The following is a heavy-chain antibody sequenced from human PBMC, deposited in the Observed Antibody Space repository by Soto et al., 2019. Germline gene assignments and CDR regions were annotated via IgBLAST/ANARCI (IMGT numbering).Heavy chain of an antibody. CDR1: GDSISNYF. D-gene: IGHD3-3*01. Sequence: SETLSLTCTVSGDSISNYFCNWIRQPAGKGLEWIGRIDNSGSTNYNPSLKSRITMSADTSRNQVSLKVNSLTAADTAVYYCARGGQDFWSGPFDYWGQGALVTVSS. J-gene: IGHJ4*02. CDR3: ARGGQDFWSGPFDY. CDR2: IDNSGST. V-gene: IGHV4-4*07.